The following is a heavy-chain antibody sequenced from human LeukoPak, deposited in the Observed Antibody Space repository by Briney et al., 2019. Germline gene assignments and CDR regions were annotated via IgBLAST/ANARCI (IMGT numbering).Heavy chain of an antibody. J-gene: IGHJ6*03. V-gene: IGHV3-74*01. Sequence: GGSLRLSCAASGFTFNSFWMYWVRQVPGKGLLWVARINSNGIRTSHADSVQGRFTISRDNANNTLYLQMNSLRVEDTAVYYCARGGSGSGYHYYYYYMDVWGKGTTVTISS. CDR3: ARGGSGSGYHYYYYYMDV. CDR2: INSNGIRT. CDR1: GFTFNSFW. D-gene: IGHD3-22*01.